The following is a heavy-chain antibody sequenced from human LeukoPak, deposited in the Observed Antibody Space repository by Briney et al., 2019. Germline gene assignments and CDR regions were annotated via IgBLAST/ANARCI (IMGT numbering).Heavy chain of an antibody. D-gene: IGHD6-13*01. CDR2: IYYSGST. J-gene: IGHJ4*02. CDR3: ATPQYSSSWYYFDY. Sequence: SETLSLTCTVSGGSISSGGYYWSWIRQHPGKGLEWIGYIYYSGSTYYNPSLKSRVTISVDTSKNQFSLKLSSVTAADTAVYYCATPQYSSSWYYFDYWGQGTLVTVSS. V-gene: IGHV4-31*03. CDR1: GGSISSGGYY.